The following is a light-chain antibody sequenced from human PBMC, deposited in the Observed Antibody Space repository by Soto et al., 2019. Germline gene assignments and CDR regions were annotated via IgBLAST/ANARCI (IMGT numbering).Light chain of an antibody. CDR2: AAS. CDR1: QDISNW. CDR3: QQASGVPRT. J-gene: IGKJ1*01. V-gene: IGKV1-12*01. Sequence: DIQMTQSPSSVSASVGDRVTITCRASQDISNWLAWYQQKPGQAPKLLIYAASTLQSGVPSRFSGSGFGSDFTLTISSLQPEDFATYYCQQASGVPRTFGQGTKVEIK.